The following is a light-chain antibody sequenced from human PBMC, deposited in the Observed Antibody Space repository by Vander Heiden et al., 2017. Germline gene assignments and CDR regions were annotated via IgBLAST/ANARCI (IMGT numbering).Light chain of an antibody. V-gene: IGKV1-39*01. CDR2: AAS. CDR1: QSIKTY. J-gene: IGKJ2*01. Sequence: DIQMTQSPSSLSASVGDRVSITCRATQSIKTYLNWYQHKPGKAPKLLIYAASNLQSGVPSRFSGSGSETDFTLTISGLQPEDSATYYCQQSNTFPHTFGQGTNLDIK. CDR3: QQSNTFPHT.